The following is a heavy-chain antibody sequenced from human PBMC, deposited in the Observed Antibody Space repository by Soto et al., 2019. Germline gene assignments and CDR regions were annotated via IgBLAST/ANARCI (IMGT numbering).Heavy chain of an antibody. Sequence: QVQLVQSGAEVKKPGASVKVSCKASGYTFTTYAFHWVRQAPGQRLEWMGWKNAGNGDTKYSQKFQGRVTFTRDKAASPAYMELSSLRSEDTAVYYCARDLGVVVIDYWGQGTLVTVSS. J-gene: IGHJ4*02. V-gene: IGHV1-3*01. CDR1: GYTFTTYA. D-gene: IGHD3-22*01. CDR3: ARDLGVVVIDY. CDR2: KNAGNGDT.